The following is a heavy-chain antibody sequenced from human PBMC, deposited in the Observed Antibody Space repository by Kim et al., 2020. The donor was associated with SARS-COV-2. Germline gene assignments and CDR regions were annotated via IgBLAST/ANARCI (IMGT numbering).Heavy chain of an antibody. D-gene: IGHD6-19*01. CDR1: GFPFGNYW. V-gene: IGHV3-7*01. CDR3: AIVPSERGVAGW. J-gene: IGHJ4*02. CDR2: IRPGGSET. Sequence: GGSLRLSCAASGFPFGNYWVSWVRQTPGKGLEWVANIRPGGSETFYVDSVRGRFTISRDNAKSSLYLQMNGLRVEDTAVYYCAIVPSERGVAGWWCQGTLVTVSS.